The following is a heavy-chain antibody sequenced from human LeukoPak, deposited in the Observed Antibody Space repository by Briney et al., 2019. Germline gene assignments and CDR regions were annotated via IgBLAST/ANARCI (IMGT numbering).Heavy chain of an antibody. D-gene: IGHD1-1*01. CDR2: ISYDGSNK. V-gene: IGHV3-30*04. J-gene: IGHJ4*02. CDR3: ARDLDAYVDY. CDR1: GFTFSSYA. Sequence: PGGSLRLSCAASGFTFSSYAMHWVRQAPGKGLEWVAVISYDGSNKYYADSVKGRFTISRDNSKNTLYLQMNSLRAEDTAVYYCARDLDAYVDYWGQGTLVTVSS.